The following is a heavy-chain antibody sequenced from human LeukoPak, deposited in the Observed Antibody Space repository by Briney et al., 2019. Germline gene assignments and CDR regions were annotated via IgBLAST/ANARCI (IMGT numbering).Heavy chain of an antibody. J-gene: IGHJ4*02. CDR3: ARHVGGGTYYFDY. Sequence: SETLSLTCAVSGGSISSSNWWTWVRQPPGKGLEWIGEIWHSGSTNYNPSLKSRVTMSVDKSKNQFSLKLSSVTAADTAVYYCARHVGGGTYYFDYWGQGTLVTVSS. D-gene: IGHD3-16*01. V-gene: IGHV4-4*02. CDR2: IWHSGST. CDR1: GGSISSSNW.